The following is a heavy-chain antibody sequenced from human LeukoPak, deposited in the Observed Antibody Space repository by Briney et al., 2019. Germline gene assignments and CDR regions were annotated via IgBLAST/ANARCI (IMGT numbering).Heavy chain of an antibody. J-gene: IGHJ4*02. Sequence: PGGSLRLSCAASGFTFSSYSMNWVRQAPGKGLEWVSSISSSSSYIYYADSVKGRFTISRDNAKNSLYLQMNSLRAEDTAVYYCARDGDRCFPLDYWGQGTLVTVSS. V-gene: IGHV3-21*01. CDR2: ISSSSSYI. D-gene: IGHD4/OR15-4a*01. CDR3: ARDGDRCFPLDY. CDR1: GFTFSSYS.